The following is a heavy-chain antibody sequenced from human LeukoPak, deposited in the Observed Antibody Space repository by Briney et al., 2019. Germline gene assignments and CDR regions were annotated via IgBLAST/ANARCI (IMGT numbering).Heavy chain of an antibody. D-gene: IGHD1-1*01. V-gene: IGHV1-2*02. Sequence: ASVKVSCKAFGYTITGYYIHWVRQAPGQGLEWMGWINPNNGGTNSAQTFQGRVTMTRDTSIGTAYMELNRLTYDDTAVYYCGRDRHWNQGNFDYWGRGTLVTVSS. CDR2: INPNNGGT. J-gene: IGHJ4*02. CDR1: GYTITGYY. CDR3: GRDRHWNQGNFDY.